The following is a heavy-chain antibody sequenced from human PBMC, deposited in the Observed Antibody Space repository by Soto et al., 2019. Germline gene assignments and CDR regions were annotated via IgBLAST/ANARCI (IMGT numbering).Heavy chain of an antibody. CDR3: ARDLYPDIRRYYYYGMDV. V-gene: IGHV1-18*01. CDR2: ISAYNGNT. CDR1: GYTFTSYV. J-gene: IGHJ6*02. Sequence: ASVKVSCKASGYTFTSYVISWVRQAPGQGLEWMGWISAYNGNTNYAQKLQGRVTMTTDTSTSTAYMELRSLRSDDTAVYYCARDLYPDIRRYYYYGMDVWGQGTTVTVSS. D-gene: IGHD2-2*02.